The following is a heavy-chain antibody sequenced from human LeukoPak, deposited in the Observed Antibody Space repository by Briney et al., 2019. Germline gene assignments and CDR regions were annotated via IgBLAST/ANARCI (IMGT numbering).Heavy chain of an antibody. Sequence: PGGSLRLSCAASGITIGSNHMSWVRQAPGKGLEWVSTFTGSGGSTYYADSVKGRFTISRDNSKNTLYLQMNSLRAEDTAVYYCAKGSRSGGSYYFDYWGQGTLVTVSS. CDR2: FTGSGGST. CDR3: AKGSRSGGSYYFDY. D-gene: IGHD2-15*01. J-gene: IGHJ4*02. CDR1: GITIGSNH. V-gene: IGHV3-23*01.